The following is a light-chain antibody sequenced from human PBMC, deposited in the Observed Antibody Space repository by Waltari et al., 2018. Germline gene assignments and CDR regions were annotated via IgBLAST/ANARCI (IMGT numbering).Light chain of an antibody. J-gene: IGLJ2*01. CDR1: SRDVGGYNS. Sequence: QSALTQPASVSGSPGQSITISCTGTSRDVGGYNSVSWYPQHPGKAPKLMIYEVSNRPSGVSNRFSGSKSGNTASLTISGLQAEDEADYYCSSYTSSSTVVFGGGTKLTVL. CDR3: SSYTSSSTVV. CDR2: EVS. V-gene: IGLV2-14*01.